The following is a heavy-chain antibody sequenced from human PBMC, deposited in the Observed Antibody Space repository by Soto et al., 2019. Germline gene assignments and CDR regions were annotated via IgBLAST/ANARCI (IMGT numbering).Heavy chain of an antibody. Sequence: QVQLVESGGGVVQPGRSLRLSCAASGFTFSSYAMHWVRQAPGKGLEWVAVISYDGSNKYYADSVKGRFTISRDNSKNTLYLQMNSLRAEDTAVYYCARDGTTPGGMDVWGQGTTFTVSS. D-gene: IGHD1-1*01. J-gene: IGHJ6*02. V-gene: IGHV3-30-3*01. CDR2: ISYDGSNK. CDR3: ARDGTTPGGMDV. CDR1: GFTFSSYA.